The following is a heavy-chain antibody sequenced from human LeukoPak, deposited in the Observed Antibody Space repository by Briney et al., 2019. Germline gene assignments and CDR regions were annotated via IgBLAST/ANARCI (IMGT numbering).Heavy chain of an antibody. J-gene: IGHJ6*02. CDR2: ISSDSSTI. CDR3: ARRYSSGWGEVDV. D-gene: IGHD6-19*01. CDR1: GFTFSSHS. Sequence: PGGSLRLSCAASGFTFSSHSMNWVRQVPGKGLEWVSYISSDSSTIKYADSVGGRFTISRDNAKNSLYLHMNSLRAEDTAVYYCARRYSSGWGEVDVWGQGTTVTVSS. V-gene: IGHV3-48*01.